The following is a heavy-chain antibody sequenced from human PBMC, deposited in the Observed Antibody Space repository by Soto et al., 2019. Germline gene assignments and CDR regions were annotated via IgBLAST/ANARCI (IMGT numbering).Heavy chain of an antibody. CDR3: ARTGRIGYTWFDP. V-gene: IGHV4-30-4*01. D-gene: IGHD3-16*01. CDR2: IYYSGTT. J-gene: IGHJ5*02. CDR1: GDSISSGDYS. Sequence: QGQLQESGPRLVKPSQTLSLTCTVSGDSISSGDYSWSWIRQPPGKGLEWIACIYYSGTTYYNPSLMSRVTISVDTSKHQFSLNLNSVTAADTAVYYCARTGRIGYTWFDPWGQGTLVTVSS.